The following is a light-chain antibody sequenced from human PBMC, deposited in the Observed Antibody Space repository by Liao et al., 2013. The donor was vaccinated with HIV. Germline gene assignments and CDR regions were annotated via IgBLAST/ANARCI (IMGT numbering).Light chain of an antibody. J-gene: IGLJ1*01. CDR3: QAWDSGTV. V-gene: IGLV3-1*01. CDR2: QDD. CDR1: KLGDKY. Sequence: SYELTQPPSVSVSPGQTASITCSGDKLGDKYASWYQQKPGQSPMVVIYQDDKRPSGIPERFSGSNSGNTATLTISGTQAMDEADYYCQAWDSGTVFGTGTRVTVL.